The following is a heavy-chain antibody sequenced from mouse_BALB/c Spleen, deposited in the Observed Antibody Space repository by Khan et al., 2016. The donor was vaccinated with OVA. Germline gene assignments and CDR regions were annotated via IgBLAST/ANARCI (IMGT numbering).Heavy chain of an antibody. D-gene: IGHD2-3*01. Sequence: EVELVESGGGLVQPGGSRKLSCAASGFTFSGFGMHWVRQAPEKGLEWVALISSGSNTIYYADTVKGRFTISRDNPKKTLFLQMTGLRSEDTSMYFCARTGYYYFDYWGHVTTLTVSS. J-gene: IGHJ2*01. CDR1: GFTFSGFG. V-gene: IGHV5-17*02. CDR3: ARTGYYYFDY. CDR2: ISSGSNTI.